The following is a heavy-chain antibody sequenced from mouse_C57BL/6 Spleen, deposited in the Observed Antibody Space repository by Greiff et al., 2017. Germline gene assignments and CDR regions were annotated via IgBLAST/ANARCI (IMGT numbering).Heavy chain of an antibody. CDR2: ISSGGDYS. V-gene: IGHV5-9-1*02. Sequence: DVHLVESGAGLVKPGGSLKLSCAASGFTFSSYAMSWVRQTPEKRLEWVAYISSGGDYSYYADTVKGRCTISRDNARNTLYLQMSSLKSEDAAMYYYTRDRRLLTYAMDYWGQGTSVTVSS. D-gene: IGHD1-1*01. CDR1: GFTFSSYA. CDR3: TRDRRLLTYAMDY. J-gene: IGHJ4*01.